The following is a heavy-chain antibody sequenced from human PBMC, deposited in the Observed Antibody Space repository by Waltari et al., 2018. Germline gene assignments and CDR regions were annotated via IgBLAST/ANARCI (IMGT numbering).Heavy chain of an antibody. CDR3: ATGTARDY. Sequence: QVQLVQSGAEVKKPGASVKVSCKASGYTFTSYAMHWVRQAPGQRLEWMGWINAGNGNTKYSQKFQGRVTMTEDTSTDTAYMELSSLRSEDTAVYYCATGTARDYWGQGTLVTVSS. J-gene: IGHJ4*02. D-gene: IGHD2-2*01. CDR1: GYTFTSYA. CDR2: INAGNGNT. V-gene: IGHV1-3*01.